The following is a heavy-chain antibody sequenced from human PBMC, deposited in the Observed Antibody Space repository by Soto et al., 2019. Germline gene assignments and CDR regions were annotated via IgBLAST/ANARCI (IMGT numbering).Heavy chain of an antibody. V-gene: IGHV4-39*01. CDR1: GGSISSSSYY. CDR3: ARHPVDYYGSGSSFIYYYYYYMDV. D-gene: IGHD3-10*01. Sequence: PSETLSLTCTVSGGSISSSSYYWGWIRQPPGKGLEWIGSIYYSGSTYYNPSLKSRVTISVDTSKNQFSLKLSSVTAADTAVYYCARHPVDYYGSGSSFIYYYYYYMDVWGKGNTVTVSS. J-gene: IGHJ6*03. CDR2: IYYSGST.